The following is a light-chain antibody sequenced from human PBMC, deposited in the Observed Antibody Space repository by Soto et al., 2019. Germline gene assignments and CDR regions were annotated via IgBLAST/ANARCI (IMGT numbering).Light chain of an antibody. Sequence: DIVMTQSPDSLAVSLGERATINCKSSQSDLYSSNNKNYLAWYQPKPGQPPKLLIYWASTREYGVPDRFSCLGSRTDFTHNIGSLQAEDGAVYYCHQYYRTPRWTFGQGTKVEIK. CDR3: HQYYRTPRWT. V-gene: IGKV4-1*01. CDR1: QSDLYSSNNKNY. CDR2: WAS. J-gene: IGKJ1*01.